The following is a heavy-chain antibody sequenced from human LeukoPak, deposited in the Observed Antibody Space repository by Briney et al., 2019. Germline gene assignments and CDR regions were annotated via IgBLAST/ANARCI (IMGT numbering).Heavy chain of an antibody. CDR2: ISSNGGIT. CDR1: GLTFSSYG. V-gene: IGHV3-64*01. D-gene: IGHD4/OR15-4a*01. Sequence: PGGSLRPSCAASGLTFSSYGMVWVRQAPGKGLEYVSGISSNGGITYYGNSVKGRFTISRDNSKDTLHLQMGSLRSEDMAVYYCARAIWWASDYWGQGTLVTVTS. J-gene: IGHJ4*02. CDR3: ARAIWWASDY.